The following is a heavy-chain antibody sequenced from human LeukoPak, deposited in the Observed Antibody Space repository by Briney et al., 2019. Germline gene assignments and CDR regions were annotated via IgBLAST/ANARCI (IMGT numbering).Heavy chain of an antibody. CDR1: GFTFSSYS. CDR2: ISSGSTYI. Sequence: PGGSLRLSCAASGFTFSSYSMNWVRQAPGKGLEWVSSISSGSTYIYYADSVKGRFTISRDNAKNSLYLQMNSLRAEDTAVYYCAKDGTDCTVTTAYYYYYMDVWGKGTTVTISS. V-gene: IGHV3-21*01. CDR3: AKDGTDCTVTTAYYYYYMDV. D-gene: IGHD4-17*01. J-gene: IGHJ6*03.